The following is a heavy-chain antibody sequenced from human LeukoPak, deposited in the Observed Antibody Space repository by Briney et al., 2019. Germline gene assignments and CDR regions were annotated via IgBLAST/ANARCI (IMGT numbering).Heavy chain of an antibody. D-gene: IGHD3-10*01. Sequence: GGSLRLSCAVSGITLSNYGMGWVRQAPGKGLEWVAGISGSAGGTTNAASGKGRFTISRDNPKNTLYLQMNSLRAEDTAVYFCAKRGIVIRAVIIVGFHKEAYYFDDWGQGALVTVSS. CDR1: GITLSNYG. J-gene: IGHJ4*02. CDR2: ISGSAGGT. V-gene: IGHV3-23*01. CDR3: AKRGIVIRAVIIVGFHKEAYYFDD.